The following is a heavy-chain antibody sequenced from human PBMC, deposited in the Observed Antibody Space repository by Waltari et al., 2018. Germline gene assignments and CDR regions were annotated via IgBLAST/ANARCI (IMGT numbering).Heavy chain of an antibody. CDR1: GSSIRSGSY. CDR3: SRHREGICDALDY. CDR2: INHSGST. Sequence: QVPLQESGPGLVKPSETLSLTCAVSGSSIRSGSYWGWLRQPPGAGLELIGSINHSGSTGYSPVLNSRDTLSVDPSMNQFCLRLAAVTADDSAVYCCSRHREGICDALDYWGQGTLVTVSS. V-gene: IGHV4-38-2*01. D-gene: IGHD6-13*01. J-gene: IGHJ4*02.